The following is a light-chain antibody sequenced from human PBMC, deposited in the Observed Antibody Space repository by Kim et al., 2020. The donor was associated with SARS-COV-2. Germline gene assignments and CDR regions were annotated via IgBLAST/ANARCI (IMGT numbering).Light chain of an antibody. CDR2: GKN. V-gene: IGLV3-19*01. J-gene: IGLJ3*02. CDR3: NSRDNSGNHWL. Sequence: ALGQTVTITCQGDSLTTYYTSWYQQKPGQAPVLIIYGKNNRPSGIPERFSGSSSGSTSSLTITGAQAEDEADYYCNSRDNSGNHWLFGGGTKLTVL. CDR1: SLTTYY.